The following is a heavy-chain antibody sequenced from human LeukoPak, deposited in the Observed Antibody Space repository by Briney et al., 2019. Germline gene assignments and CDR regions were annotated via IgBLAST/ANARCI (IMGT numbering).Heavy chain of an antibody. D-gene: IGHD3-10*01. V-gene: IGHV1-18*01. Sequence: ASVKVSCKSSGYTFTSYGISWVRQAPGQGREGMGWISAYNGNTNYAQKLQGRVTMTTDTSTSTAYMELRSPRSDDTAVYYCARGRPYYSSPFFDYWGQGTLVTVSS. CDR1: GYTFTSYG. J-gene: IGHJ4*02. CDR2: ISAYNGNT. CDR3: ARGRPYYSSPFFDY.